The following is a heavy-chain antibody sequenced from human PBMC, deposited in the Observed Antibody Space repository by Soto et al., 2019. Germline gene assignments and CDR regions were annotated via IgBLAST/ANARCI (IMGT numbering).Heavy chain of an antibody. CDR2: ISSSSSYI. CDR1: GFTFSSYS. Sequence: GGSLRLSCVASGFTFSSYSMNWVRQAPGKGLEWVSSISSSSSYIYYADSVKGRFTISRDNAKNSLYLQMNSLRAEDTAVYYCARDLSCSSTSCYGWYYFDYWGQGTLVTVSS. J-gene: IGHJ4*02. CDR3: ARDLSCSSTSCYGWYYFDY. D-gene: IGHD2-2*01. V-gene: IGHV3-21*01.